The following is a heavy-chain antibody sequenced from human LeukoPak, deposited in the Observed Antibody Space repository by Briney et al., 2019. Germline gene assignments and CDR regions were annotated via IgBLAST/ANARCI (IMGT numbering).Heavy chain of an antibody. CDR3: ARGLADWFDP. J-gene: IGHJ5*02. V-gene: IGHV4-38-2*01. D-gene: IGHD5-12*01. CDR2: IYHSGST. Sequence: GSLRLSCAASGFTFSSYSMNWVRQAPGKGLEWIGSIYHSGSTYYNPSLKSRVTISVDTSKNQFSLKLSSVTAADTAVYYCARGLADWFDPWGQGTLVTVSS. CDR1: GFTFSSYS.